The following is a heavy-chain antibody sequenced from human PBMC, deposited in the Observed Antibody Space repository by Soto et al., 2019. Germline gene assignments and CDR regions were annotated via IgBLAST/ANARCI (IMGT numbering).Heavy chain of an antibody. CDR2: INPNSGGT. V-gene: IGHV1-2*04. CDR3: ARDPLRWDFWSGYQQYYFDY. D-gene: IGHD3-3*01. Sequence: QVQLVQSGAEVKKPGASVKVSCKASGYTFTGYYMHWVRQAPGQGLEWMGWINPNSGGTTYAQKEQGWVNMTTDKSISTAYMELSRLRSDDTAVYYCARDPLRWDFWSGYQQYYFDYWGQGTLVTVSS. CDR1: GYTFTGYY. J-gene: IGHJ4*02.